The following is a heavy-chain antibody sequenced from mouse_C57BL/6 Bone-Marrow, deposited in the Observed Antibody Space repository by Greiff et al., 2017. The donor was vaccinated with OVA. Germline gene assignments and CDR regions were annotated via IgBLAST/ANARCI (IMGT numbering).Heavy chain of an antibody. V-gene: IGHV1-15*01. D-gene: IGHD2-10*02. CDR1: GYTFTDYE. J-gene: IGHJ1*03. Sequence: QVQLQQSGAELVRPGASVTLSCKASGYTFTDYEMHWVKQTPVHGLEWIGAIDPETGGTAYNQKFKGKAILTADKSSSTAYMELRSLTSEDSAVYYCTRWGYGNYVWYLDVWGTGTTVTASS. CDR3: TRWGYGNYVWYLDV. CDR2: IDPETGGT.